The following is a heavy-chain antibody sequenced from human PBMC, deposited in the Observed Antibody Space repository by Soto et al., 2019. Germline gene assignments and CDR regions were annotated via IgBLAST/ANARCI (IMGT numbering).Heavy chain of an antibody. CDR1: GFTFSSYS. Sequence: EVQLVESGGGLVKPGGSRRLSCAASGFTFSSYSMHWVRQAPGTGLEWVSSISSSSSYLYYADSVKGRFTISRDNANNALYLQINSLRAEDTAVYYCARSSGSSPFDPWGQGTLVTVSS. J-gene: IGHJ5*02. CDR3: ARSSGSSPFDP. D-gene: IGHD2-15*01. V-gene: IGHV3-21*01. CDR2: ISSSSSYL.